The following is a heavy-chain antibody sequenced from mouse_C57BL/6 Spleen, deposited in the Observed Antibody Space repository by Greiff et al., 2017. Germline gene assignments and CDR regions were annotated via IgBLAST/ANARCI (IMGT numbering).Heavy chain of an antibody. CDR2: IYPGDGDT. CDR1: GYAFSSSW. V-gene: IGHV1-82*01. J-gene: IGHJ2*01. D-gene: IGHD2-4*01. Sequence: VQLKQSGPELVKPGASVKISCKASGYAFSSSWMNWVKQRPGKGLEWIGRIYPGDGDTNYNGKFKGKATLTADKSSSTAYMQLSSLTSEDSAVYFCARGGIYYDYDYFDYWGQGTTLTVSS. CDR3: ARGGIYYDYDYFDY.